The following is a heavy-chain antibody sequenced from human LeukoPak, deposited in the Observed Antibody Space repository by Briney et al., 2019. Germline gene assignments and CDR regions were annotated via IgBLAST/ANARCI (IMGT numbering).Heavy chain of an antibody. D-gene: IGHD3-10*01. Sequence: GGSLRLSCAASGFTFTSAWMSWVRQAPGKGLEWVGRIKGKTAAGAPDYVASVKGRFTISRDNAKNSLYLQMNSLRDEDTAVYYCASRSGSVDYWGQGALVTVSS. V-gene: IGHV3-15*01. CDR2: IKGKTAAGAP. CDR1: GFTFTSAW. J-gene: IGHJ4*02. CDR3: ASRSGSVDY.